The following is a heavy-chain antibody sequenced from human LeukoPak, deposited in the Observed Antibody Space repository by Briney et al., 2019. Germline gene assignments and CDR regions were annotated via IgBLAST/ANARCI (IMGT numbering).Heavy chain of an antibody. CDR3: ARVAYSSSWYGTKAFDI. V-gene: IGHV4-38-2*02. Sequence: SETLSLTCTVSGYSISSGYYWGWIRQPPGKGLEWIGSIYHSGSTYYNPSLKSRVTISVDTSKNQFSLKLSSVTAADTAVYYCARVAYSSSWYGTKAFDIWGQGTMVTVSS. J-gene: IGHJ3*02. CDR2: IYHSGST. D-gene: IGHD6-13*01. CDR1: GYSISSGYY.